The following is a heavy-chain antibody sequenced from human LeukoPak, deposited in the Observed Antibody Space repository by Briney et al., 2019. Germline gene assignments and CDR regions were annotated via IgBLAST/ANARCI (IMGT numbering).Heavy chain of an antibody. CDR1: GYTFTGYY. CDR3: AREGSSGYYYGY. J-gene: IGHJ4*02. V-gene: IGHV1-2*02. D-gene: IGHD3-22*01. Sequence: ASVKVSCKASGYTFTGYYMHWVRQAPGQGLEWMGWINPNSGGTNYAQKLQGRVTMTTDTSTSTAYMELRSLRSDDTAVYYCAREGSSGYYYGYWGQGTLVTVSS. CDR2: INPNSGGT.